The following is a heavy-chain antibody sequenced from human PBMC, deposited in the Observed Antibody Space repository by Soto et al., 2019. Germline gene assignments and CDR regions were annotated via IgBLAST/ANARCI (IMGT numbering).Heavy chain of an antibody. D-gene: IGHD2-15*01. J-gene: IGHJ6*02. CDR3: ARDSGDCSGGSCYHYGMDV. V-gene: IGHV1-69*12. CDR2: IIPIFGTA. CDR1: GGTFSSYA. Sequence: QVQLVQSGAEVKKPGSSVKVSCKASGGTFSSYAISWERQAPGQGLEWMGGIIPIFGTANYAQKFQGRVTITADESTSTAYMELSSLRSEDTAVYYCARDSGDCSGGSCYHYGMDVWGQGTTVTVSS.